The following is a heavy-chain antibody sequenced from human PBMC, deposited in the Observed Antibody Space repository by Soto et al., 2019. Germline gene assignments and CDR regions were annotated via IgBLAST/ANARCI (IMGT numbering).Heavy chain of an antibody. CDR3: ARARTQPYYYGSGMPYYYYYMDV. J-gene: IGHJ6*03. V-gene: IGHV3-74*01. Sequence: GGSLRLSCAASGFTFSSYWMHWVRQAPGKGLVWVSRINSDGSSTSYADSVKGRFTISRDNAKNTLYLQMNSLRAEDTAVYYCARARTQPYYYGSGMPYYYYYMDVWGKGTTVTVSS. CDR2: INSDGSST. CDR1: GFTFSSYW. D-gene: IGHD3-10*01.